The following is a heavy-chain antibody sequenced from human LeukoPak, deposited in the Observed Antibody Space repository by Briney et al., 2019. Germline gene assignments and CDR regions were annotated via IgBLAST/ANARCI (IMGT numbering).Heavy chain of an antibody. CDR1: GGTFSSYV. V-gene: IGHV1-69*06. J-gene: IGHJ6*03. D-gene: IGHD6-13*01. CDR2: TIPIFGTA. CDR3: ARGESSSWYLGYYYYYMDV. Sequence: SVKVSCKASGGTFSSYVINWVRQAPGQGLEWMGGTIPIFGTANYAQKFQGRVTITADKSTSTAYMELSSLRSEDTAVYYCARGESSSWYLGYYYYYMDVWGKGTTVTISS.